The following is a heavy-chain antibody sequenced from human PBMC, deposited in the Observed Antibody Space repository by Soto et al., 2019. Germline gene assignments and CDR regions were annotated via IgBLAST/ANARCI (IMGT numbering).Heavy chain of an antibody. D-gene: IGHD5-12*01. V-gene: IGHV3-30*18. CDR3: AKDRSYSGYDSLPFDY. J-gene: IGHJ4*02. CDR2: ISYDGSNK. Sequence: GGSLRLSSAASGFTFSSSGMHGVRQAPGKGLEWVAVISYDGSNKYYADSVKGRFTISRDNSKNTLYLQMNSLRAEDTAVYYCAKDRSYSGYDSLPFDYWGQGT. CDR1: GFTFSSSG.